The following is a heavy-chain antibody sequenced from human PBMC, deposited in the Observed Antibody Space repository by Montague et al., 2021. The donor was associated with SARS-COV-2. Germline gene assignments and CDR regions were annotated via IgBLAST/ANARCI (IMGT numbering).Heavy chain of an antibody. CDR1: GGSISNYY. V-gene: IGHV4-59*01. CDR3: ARARGGTIFGVIGDYYGMDI. CDR2: MYYSGST. J-gene: IGHJ6*02. Sequence: SETLSLTCTVSGGSISNYYWSWIRQSPGKGLEWIAYMYYSGSTKHNPSLKSRATISVDTSKNQFSLTLSSMTAADTAVDYCARARGGTIFGVIGDYYGMDIWGQGTTVTVS. D-gene: IGHD3-3*01.